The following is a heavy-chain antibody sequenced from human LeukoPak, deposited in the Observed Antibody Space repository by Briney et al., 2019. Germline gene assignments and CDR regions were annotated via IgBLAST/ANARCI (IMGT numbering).Heavy chain of an antibody. CDR3: ARGDGYRALVVD. V-gene: IGHV1-69*13. CDR2: IIPIFGTA. Sequence: SAKVTCKASGGTFSSYAISWVRQAPGQGLEWMGGIIPIFGTANYAQKFQGRVTITADESTSTAYMELSSLRSEDTAVYYCARGDGYRALVVDWGQGTLVTVSS. J-gene: IGHJ4*02. CDR1: GGTFSSYA. D-gene: IGHD5-24*01.